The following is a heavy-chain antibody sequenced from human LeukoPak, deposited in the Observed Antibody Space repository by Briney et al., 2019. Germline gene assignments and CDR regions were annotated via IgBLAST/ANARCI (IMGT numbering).Heavy chain of an antibody. Sequence: GRSLRLSCTASGFTFDDYSMHWVRQAPGKGLEWVSGITWSSSTMVYADSVKGRFTISRDNAKNSLYLQMNSLRDEDTALYYCAKDTRAGVSGSFDYWGQGTLVTVPS. D-gene: IGHD5-12*01. CDR2: ITWSSSTM. CDR1: GFTFDDYS. V-gene: IGHV3-9*01. J-gene: IGHJ4*02. CDR3: AKDTRAGVSGSFDY.